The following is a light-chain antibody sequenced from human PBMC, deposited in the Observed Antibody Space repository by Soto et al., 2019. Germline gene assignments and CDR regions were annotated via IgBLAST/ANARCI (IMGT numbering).Light chain of an antibody. CDR3: MQALQTPLYT. V-gene: IGKV2-28*01. J-gene: IGKJ2*01. Sequence: DIVMTQSPLSLPVTPGEPASISCRSSQSLLHSNGYNYLDWYLQKPGQSPQLLIYLGSNRASGDPXRXNGSGSGTDFTLKISRVEAEDVGVYYCMQALQTPLYTFGQGTKLEIK. CDR2: LGS. CDR1: QSLLHSNGYNY.